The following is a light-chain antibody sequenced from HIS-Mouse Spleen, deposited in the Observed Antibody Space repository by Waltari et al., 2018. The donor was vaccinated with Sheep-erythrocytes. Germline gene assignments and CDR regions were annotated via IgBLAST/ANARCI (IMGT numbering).Light chain of an antibody. V-gene: IGKV1-39*01. J-gene: IGKJ4*01. CDR3: QQSYSTPPLT. Sequence: DIQMTQSPSSLSASVGYRVTITCRASQSISSYLNWYQQKPGKAPKLLIYAASSLQSGVQSRFSGSGSGTDFTLTISSLQPEDFATYYCQQSYSTPPLTFGGGTKVEIK. CDR2: AAS. CDR1: QSISSY.